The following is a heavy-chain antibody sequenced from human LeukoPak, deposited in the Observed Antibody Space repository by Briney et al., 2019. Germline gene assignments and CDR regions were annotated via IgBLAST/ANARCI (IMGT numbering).Heavy chain of an antibody. V-gene: IGHV4-59*08. J-gene: IGHJ4*02. D-gene: IGHD4-17*01. CDR2: IYYSGST. CDR3: ARRAYGDYLFDY. CDR1: GGSISSYY. Sequence: PSETLSLTCTVSGGSISSYYWSWIRQPPGKGLEWIGYIYYSGSTNYNPSLKSRVTISVDTSKNQFSLKLSSVTAADTAVCYCARRAYGDYLFDYWGQGTLVTVSS.